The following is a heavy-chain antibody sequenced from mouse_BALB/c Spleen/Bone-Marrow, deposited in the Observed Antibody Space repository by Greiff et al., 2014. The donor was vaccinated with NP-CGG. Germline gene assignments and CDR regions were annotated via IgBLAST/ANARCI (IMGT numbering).Heavy chain of an antibody. CDR2: IYPSDSYT. CDR1: GYTFTSYW. V-gene: IGHV1-69*02. Sequence: VKLMESGAELVRPGASVKLSCKASGYTFTSYWINWVKQRPGQGLEWIGNIYPSDSYTNYNQKFKDKATLTVDKSSSTAYMQLSSPTFEDSAVYYCTSGNYAYWGQGTLVTVSA. D-gene: IGHD2-1*01. J-gene: IGHJ3*01. CDR3: TSGNYAY.